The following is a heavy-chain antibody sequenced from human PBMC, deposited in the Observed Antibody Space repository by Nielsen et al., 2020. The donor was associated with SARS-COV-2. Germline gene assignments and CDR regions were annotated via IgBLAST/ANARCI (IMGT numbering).Heavy chain of an antibody. V-gene: IGHV3-21*01. Sequence: GGSLRLSCAASGFTFSSYSMNWVRQAPGKGLEWVSSISSSSSYIYYADSVKGQFTISRDNAKNSLYLQMNSLRAEDTAVYYCARDALYYYYMDVWGKGTTVTVSS. J-gene: IGHJ6*03. CDR3: ARDALYYYYMDV. CDR2: ISSSSSYI. CDR1: GFTFSSYS.